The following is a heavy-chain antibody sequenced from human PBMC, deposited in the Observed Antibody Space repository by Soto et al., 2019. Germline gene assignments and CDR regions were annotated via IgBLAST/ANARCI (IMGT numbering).Heavy chain of an antibody. Sequence: QMTLKESGPTLVKPTQTLTLTCTFSGFSLSTTGVGVGXXXXXXXKALEWLALIYWDDDTRYSPSLKSRLTVTKVTSKNQVVLTMTNMDPVDTATYYCTHRRVGRELDYWGQGTLVTVSS. CDR1: GFSLSTTGVG. V-gene: IGHV2-5*02. CDR2: IYWDDDT. D-gene: IGHD3-3*01. CDR3: THRRVGRELDY. J-gene: IGHJ4*02.